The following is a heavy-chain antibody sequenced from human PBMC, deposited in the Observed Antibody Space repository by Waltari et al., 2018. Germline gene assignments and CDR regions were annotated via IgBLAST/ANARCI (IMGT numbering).Heavy chain of an antibody. CDR3: ARQAANWFDP. Sequence: QVQLQQWGAGQLTTSETLSLTCAVSGGSFRAYYWAWIRQRPGTGLELIGEINEGGITKSHPSLKSRVTSSVDTAKNQFSLRLTSVTGADTAVYYCARQAANWFDPWGQGSLVTVSS. V-gene: IGHV4-34*02. CDR1: GGSFRAYY. D-gene: IGHD6-25*01. CDR2: INEGGIT. J-gene: IGHJ5*02.